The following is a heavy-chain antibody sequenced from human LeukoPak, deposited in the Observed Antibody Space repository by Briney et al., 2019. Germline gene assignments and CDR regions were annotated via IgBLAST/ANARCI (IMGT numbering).Heavy chain of an antibody. CDR1: GYSIRSDYY. J-gene: IGHJ5*02. CDR2: IHHSGRT. Sequence: SETLSLTCTVSGYSIRSDYYWGWIRQPPGKGLEWIGRIHHSGRTYYNPSLKRRVTISVDTYKNQFSLKLSSVPAADTAVYYCARDHLANLASRLFDPWGQGTLVTVSS. CDR3: ARDHLANLASRLFDP. V-gene: IGHV4-38-2*02. D-gene: IGHD3-3*01.